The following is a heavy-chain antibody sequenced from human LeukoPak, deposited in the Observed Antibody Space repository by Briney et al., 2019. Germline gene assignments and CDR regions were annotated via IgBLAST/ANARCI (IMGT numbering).Heavy chain of an antibody. CDR1: GFTFGDYA. CDR2: IRSKAYGGTT. Sequence: PGGSLRLSCTASGFTFGDYAMSWVRQAPGKGLEWVGFIRSKAYGGTTEYAASVKGRFTISRDDSKSIAYLQMNSLKTEDTAVYYCTRASREGGTYWAPFYFDYWGQGTLVTVSS. V-gene: IGHV3-49*04. CDR3: TRASREGGTYWAPFYFDY. J-gene: IGHJ4*02. D-gene: IGHD1-26*01.